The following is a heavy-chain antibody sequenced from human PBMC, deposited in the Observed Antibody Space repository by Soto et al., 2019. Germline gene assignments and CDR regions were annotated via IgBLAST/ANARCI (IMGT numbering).Heavy chain of an antibody. CDR2: ILNDGSNN. D-gene: IGHD6-13*01. Sequence: QVQLVESGGGVVQPGRSLRLSCAASGFTFNNYGMHWVRQAPGKGLEWLAVILNDGSNNYYANSVKVRFTISRDNSKNTLYLQMNSLRAEDTAVYYCARRQIPPPTRGAANARGGMDVWGQGTTVTVSS. CDR3: ARRQIPPPTRGAANARGGMDV. J-gene: IGHJ6*02. CDR1: GFTFNNYG. V-gene: IGHV3-33*01.